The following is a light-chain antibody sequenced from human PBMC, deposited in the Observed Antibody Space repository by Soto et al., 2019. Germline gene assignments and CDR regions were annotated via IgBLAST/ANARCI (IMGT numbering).Light chain of an antibody. CDR3: QSYDSSLSGHVV. Sequence: QSVLTQPPSVSGAPGQRVTISCTGSSSNIGAGYDVRWYQQLPGTAPKLLIYGNSNRPSGVPDRFSVSKSGTSASLAITGLQAEDEADHYCQSYDSSLSGHVVFGGGTKLTVL. V-gene: IGLV1-40*01. CDR1: SSNIGAGYD. J-gene: IGLJ2*01. CDR2: GNS.